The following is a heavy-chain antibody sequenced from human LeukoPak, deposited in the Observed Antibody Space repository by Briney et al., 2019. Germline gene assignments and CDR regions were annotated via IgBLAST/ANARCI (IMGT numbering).Heavy chain of an antibody. J-gene: IGHJ4*02. V-gene: IGHV3-9*01. CDR1: GFTFYDYA. Sequence: GRSLRLSCAASGFTFYDYAMHWVRHAPGKGLEWVSGISWNSGSIGYADSVKGRFTISRDNAKNSLYLQMNSLRAEDTALYYCAKDISGFLEWYIDYWGQGTLVTVSS. D-gene: IGHD3-3*01. CDR3: AKDISGFLEWYIDY. CDR2: ISWNSGSI.